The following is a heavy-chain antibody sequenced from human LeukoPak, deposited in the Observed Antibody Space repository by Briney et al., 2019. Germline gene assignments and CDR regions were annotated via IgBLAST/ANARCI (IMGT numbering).Heavy chain of an antibody. Sequence: GGSLRLSCAASGFTFSGSAVHWVRQASGKGLEWVGRIRSKANSYATAYAASVKGRFTISRDDSKNTAYLQMNSLKTEDTAVYYCTRSRVAVVGGGYYYYGMDVWGQGTTVTVSS. CDR1: GFTFSGSA. V-gene: IGHV3-73*01. CDR3: TRSRVAVVGGGYYYYGMDV. D-gene: IGHD6-19*01. J-gene: IGHJ6*02. CDR2: IRSKANSYAT.